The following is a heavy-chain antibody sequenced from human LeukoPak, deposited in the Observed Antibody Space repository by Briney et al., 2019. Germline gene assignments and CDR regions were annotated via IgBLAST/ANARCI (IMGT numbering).Heavy chain of an antibody. CDR1: GHTFTGYY. D-gene: IGHD3-10*01. V-gene: IGHV1-2*02. CDR2: INPNSGGT. Sequence: GASVKVSCKASGHTFTGYYMHWVRQAPGQGLEWMGWINPNSGGTNYAQKFQGRVTMTRDTSISTAYMELSRLRSDDTAVYYCARTEPTFRGFYYGSGSSSRRNGEDYWGQGTLVTVSS. J-gene: IGHJ4*02. CDR3: ARTEPTFRGFYYGSGSSSRRNGEDY.